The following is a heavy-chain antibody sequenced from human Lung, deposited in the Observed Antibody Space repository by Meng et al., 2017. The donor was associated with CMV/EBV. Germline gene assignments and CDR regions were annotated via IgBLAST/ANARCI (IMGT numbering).Heavy chain of an antibody. J-gene: IGHJ6*02. V-gene: IGHV2-70D*14. CDR3: ARTSDYYHVMDV. Sequence: GPTLVKPTQTLTLTCTFSGFSLSSTGLRVNWIRQPPGKALEWLARIDWHDDKLYNTSLKTRLTISKDTFKNQVVLTMTDMDHVDTATYYCARTSDYYHVMDVWGQGXTVTVSS. CDR1: GFSLSSTGLR. CDR2: IDWHDDK.